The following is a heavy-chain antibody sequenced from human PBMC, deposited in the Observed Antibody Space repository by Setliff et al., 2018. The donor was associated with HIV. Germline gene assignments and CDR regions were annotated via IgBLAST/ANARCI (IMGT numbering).Heavy chain of an antibody. CDR2: IDWDDAK. Sequence: SGPTLVNPTQTLTLTCTSSGFSLSTSGVGVGWIRQPPGKALEWLALIDWDDAKYYSTSLKTRLTISKDTSKNQVVLTMTNMDPVDTATYYCARGSESLTYFDNLGPGTLVTVSS. CDR1: GFSLSTSGVG. CDR3: ARGSESLTYFDN. D-gene: IGHD3-10*01. J-gene: IGHJ4*02. V-gene: IGHV2-70*01.